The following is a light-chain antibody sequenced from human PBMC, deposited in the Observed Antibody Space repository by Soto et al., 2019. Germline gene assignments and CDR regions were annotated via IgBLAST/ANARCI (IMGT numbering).Light chain of an antibody. J-gene: IGKJ5*01. Sequence: EIVMTQSPVTLSVSPGERATLSCRASQNISRSLAWYQQKPGQGPSLLIYGTSTRAGGVPARFSGGGSGTEFTLTITSLQSEDFATYYCQQLNSYLITFGQGTRLEIK. CDR3: QQLNSYLIT. V-gene: IGKV3-15*01. CDR2: GTS. CDR1: QNISRS.